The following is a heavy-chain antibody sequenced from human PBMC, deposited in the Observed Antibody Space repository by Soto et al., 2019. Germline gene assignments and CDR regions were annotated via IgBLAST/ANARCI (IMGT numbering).Heavy chain of an antibody. Sequence: ASVKVSCKASGYTFTSYGISWVRQAPGQGLEWMGWISAYNGNTNYAQKLQGRVTMTTDTSTSTAYMELRSLRSDDTAVYYCARVEGKIVATCFDYWGQGTLVTVSS. CDR1: GYTFTSYG. CDR3: ARVEGKIVATCFDY. CDR2: ISAYNGNT. J-gene: IGHJ4*02. D-gene: IGHD5-12*01. V-gene: IGHV1-18*01.